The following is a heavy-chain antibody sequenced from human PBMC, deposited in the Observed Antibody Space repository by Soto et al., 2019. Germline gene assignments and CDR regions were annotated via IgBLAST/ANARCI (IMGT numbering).Heavy chain of an antibody. CDR2: IYYSGNT. V-gene: IGHV4-31*03. J-gene: IGHJ5*02. CDR3: AREARSSSWYPNWIGP. D-gene: IGHD6-13*01. Sequence: PSETLSLTCTVSGGSISSGNYYWSWIRQHPGKGLDWIGYIYYSGNTYYNPSLKSRVTISVDTSKNQFSLKLSSVTAADTAVYYCAREARSSSWYPNWIGPWGQGTLVTVSS. CDR1: GGSISSGNYY.